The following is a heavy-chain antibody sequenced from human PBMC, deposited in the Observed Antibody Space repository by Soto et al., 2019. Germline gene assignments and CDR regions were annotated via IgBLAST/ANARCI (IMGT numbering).Heavy chain of an antibody. D-gene: IGHD4-17*01. J-gene: IGHJ4*02. CDR3: ARTITVTYYFDF. CDR1: GGSVSGYY. Sequence: QVQLKQWGAGLLKPSETLSLTCAVYGGSVSGYYWSWIRQPPGKGLEWIGDINESGSSNYNPSLKSRVTISVDTSKNQFSLKLSSVTAADTAVYYCARTITVTYYFDFWGQGTPVTVSS. V-gene: IGHV4-34*01. CDR2: INESGSS.